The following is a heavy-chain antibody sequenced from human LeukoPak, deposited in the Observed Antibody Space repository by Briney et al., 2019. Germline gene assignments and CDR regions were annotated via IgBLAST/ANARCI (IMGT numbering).Heavy chain of an antibody. Sequence: GGSLRLSCEASGFIFDNSWMTWVRQAPGKGLEWVAHIRSDGGETKYEDSVKGRFTISRDNARKSLYLQMNSLGAEDAAVYYCAKLARNYYDSSGYYYVSAFDIWGQGTMVTVSS. V-gene: IGHV3-7*03. D-gene: IGHD3-22*01. CDR3: AKLARNYYDSSGYYYVSAFDI. CDR1: GFIFDNSW. CDR2: IRSDGGET. J-gene: IGHJ3*02.